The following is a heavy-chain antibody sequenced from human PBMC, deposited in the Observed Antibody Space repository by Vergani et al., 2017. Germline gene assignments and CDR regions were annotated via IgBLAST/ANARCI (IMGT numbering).Heavy chain of an antibody. D-gene: IGHD3-10*02. J-gene: IGHJ6*03. Sequence: EVQLVESGGGLLKPGESLRLSCAVSGFPFSGSYMTWVRQAPGKGLEWVAGISYNGLDVGYSESVEGRFTISRDNSKNSLFLQMNNVRAEDTASYHCARGALYSFYYFMDVWGKGTTVKVSS. CDR2: ISYNGLDV. CDR1: GFPFSGSY. CDR3: ARGALYSFYYFMDV. V-gene: IGHV3-20*01.